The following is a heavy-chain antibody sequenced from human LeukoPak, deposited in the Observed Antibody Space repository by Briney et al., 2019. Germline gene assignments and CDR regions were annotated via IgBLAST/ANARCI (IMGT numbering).Heavy chain of an antibody. CDR3: ARGGGYYYGSGSPDNYYYYMDV. J-gene: IGHJ6*03. V-gene: IGHV4-31*03. Sequence: SQTLSLTCTVSGGSISSGGYYWSWIRQHPGKGLEWIGYIYHSGSTYYNPSLKSRVTITVDTSKNQFSLKLSSVTAADTAVYYWARGGGYYYGSGSPDNYYYYMDVWGKGTTVTVSS. CDR2: IYHSGST. CDR1: GGSISSGGYY. D-gene: IGHD3-10*01.